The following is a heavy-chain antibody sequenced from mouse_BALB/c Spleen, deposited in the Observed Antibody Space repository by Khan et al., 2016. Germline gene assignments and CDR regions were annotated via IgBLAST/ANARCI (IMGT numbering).Heavy chain of an antibody. Sequence: EVELVESGPGLVKPSQSLSLTCTVTGYSITSDYAWNWIRQFPGNKLEWMGYISYSGSTSYNPSLKSRISITRDTSKNHFFLQLNSVTTEDTATYYCARLLYDGYYDYWGQGTTLTVSS. D-gene: IGHD2-3*01. CDR1: GYSITSDYA. CDR3: ARLLYDGYYDY. V-gene: IGHV3-2*02. CDR2: ISYSGST. J-gene: IGHJ2*01.